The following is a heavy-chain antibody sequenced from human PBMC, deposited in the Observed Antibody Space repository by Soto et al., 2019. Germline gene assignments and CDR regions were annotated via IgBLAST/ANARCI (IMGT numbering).Heavy chain of an antibody. CDR2: ISYDGSNK. D-gene: IGHD3-22*01. Sequence: QVQLVESGGGLVKPGGSLRLSCAASGFTFSDYYMSWIRQSPGKGLEWVAVISYDGSNKYYADSVKGRFTISRDNSKNTLYLQMNSLRAEDTAVYYCAKLPPDYYDSSGYYSDWYFDYWGQGTLVTVSS. J-gene: IGHJ4*02. V-gene: IGHV3-30*18. CDR3: AKLPPDYYDSSGYYSDWYFDY. CDR1: GFTFSDYY.